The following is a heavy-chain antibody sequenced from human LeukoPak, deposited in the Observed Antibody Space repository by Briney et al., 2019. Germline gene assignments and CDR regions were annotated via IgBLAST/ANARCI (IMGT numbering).Heavy chain of an antibody. J-gene: IGHJ1*01. CDR2: ISSSSTI. D-gene: IGHD4-23*01. CDR1: GFTFSSYS. CDR3: ANYGGNAVQH. Sequence: PGGSLRLSCAASGFTFSSYSMNWVRQAPGKGLEWVSYISSSSTIYYADSVKGRFTISRDNAKNSLYLQMNSLRAEDTAVYYCANYGGNAVQHWGQGTLVTVSS. V-gene: IGHV3-48*04.